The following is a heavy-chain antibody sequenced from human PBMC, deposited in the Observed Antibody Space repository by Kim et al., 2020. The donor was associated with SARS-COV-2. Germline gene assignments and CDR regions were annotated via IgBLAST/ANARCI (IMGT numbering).Heavy chain of an antibody. V-gene: IGHV3-30*18. CDR2: ISYDGSNK. CDR3: AKYLLLWFGRGGMDV. D-gene: IGHD3-10*01. J-gene: IGHJ6*02. Sequence: GGSLRLSCAASGFTFSSYGMHWVRQAPGKGLEWEAVISYDGSNKYYADSVTGRFTISRDNSKNTLYLQMNSLRAADPAVYYCAKYLLLWFGRGGMDVWGQGTTVTVSS. CDR1: GFTFSSYG.